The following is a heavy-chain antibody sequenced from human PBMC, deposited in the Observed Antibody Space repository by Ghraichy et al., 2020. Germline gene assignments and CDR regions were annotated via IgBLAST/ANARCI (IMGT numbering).Heavy chain of an antibody. J-gene: IGHJ4*02. D-gene: IGHD6-25*01. CDR2: ISYDGTSK. Sequence: GGSLRLSCAASGFTFGNHAMHWVRQAPGKGLDWVAVISYDGTSKYHDDSLEGRFTISRDNSKDTLYLQMNSLRTEDTAVYFCARDPDTGSGYYLDYWGQGALVTVSS. CDR3: ARDPDTGSGYYLDY. V-gene: IGHV3-30*03. CDR1: GFTFGNHA.